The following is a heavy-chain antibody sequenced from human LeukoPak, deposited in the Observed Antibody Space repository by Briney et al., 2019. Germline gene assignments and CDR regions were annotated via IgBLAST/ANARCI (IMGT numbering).Heavy chain of an antibody. Sequence: SETLSLTCSVCGASVRAYHWTWIRQPPGKGLEWIGYIDTSGTTNYIPSLKSRAFISVDTSKNQFFLKLTSVTAADTAVYYCGGIATAGTVDFWGQGALVTVSS. CDR3: GGIATAGTVDF. CDR1: GASVRAYH. V-gene: IGHV4-4*09. CDR2: IDTSGTT. J-gene: IGHJ4*02. D-gene: IGHD6-13*01.